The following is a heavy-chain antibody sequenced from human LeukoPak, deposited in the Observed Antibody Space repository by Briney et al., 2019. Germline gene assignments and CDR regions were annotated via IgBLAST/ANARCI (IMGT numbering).Heavy chain of an antibody. CDR3: ARAGYSYGYVDY. CDR2: INHSGST. V-gene: IGHV4-34*01. Sequence: PSETLSLTCAVYGGSFSGYYWSWIRQPPGKGLEWIGEINHSGSTNYNPSLKSRVTISVDTSKNQFSLKLSSVTAADTAVYYCARAGYSYGYVDYWGQGTLATVSS. J-gene: IGHJ4*02. CDR1: GGSFSGYY. D-gene: IGHD5-18*01.